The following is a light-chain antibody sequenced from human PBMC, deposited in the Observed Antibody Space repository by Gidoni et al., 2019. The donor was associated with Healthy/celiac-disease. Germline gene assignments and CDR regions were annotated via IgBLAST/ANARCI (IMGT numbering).Light chain of an antibody. CDR2: AAS. Sequence: IQVTQSPSSLSASVGDRVTITCRASQSISSYLNWYQQKPGKAPKLLIYAASSLESGIPARFSGSGSGTEFTLTISSLQSEDFATYYCQQSYSTPRHSFGGGTKVEIK. CDR1: QSISSY. J-gene: IGKJ4*01. V-gene: IGKV1-39*01. CDR3: QQSYSTPRHS.